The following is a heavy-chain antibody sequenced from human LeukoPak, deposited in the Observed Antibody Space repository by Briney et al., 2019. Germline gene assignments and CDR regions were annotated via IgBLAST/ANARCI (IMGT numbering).Heavy chain of an antibody. CDR1: GYTFTGYY. V-gene: IGHV1-2*02. Sequence: APVKVSCKASGYTFTGYYMHWVRQAPGQGLEWMGWINPNSGGTNYAQKFQGRVTMTRDTSISTAYMELSRLRSDDTAVYYCARRRITILWGDLPYNWLDPWGQGTLVTVSS. J-gene: IGHJ5*02. D-gene: IGHD3-3*01. CDR3: ARRRITILWGDLPYNWLDP. CDR2: INPNSGGT.